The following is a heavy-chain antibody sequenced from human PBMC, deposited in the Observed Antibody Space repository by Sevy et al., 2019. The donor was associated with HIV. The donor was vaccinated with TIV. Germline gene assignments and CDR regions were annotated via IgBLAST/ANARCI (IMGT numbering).Heavy chain of an antibody. CDR3: ARAHIMYGGGSCSPGWFDP. J-gene: IGHJ5*02. Sequence: GGSLRLSCAASGFTFSNYWMTWVRQAPGKGLEWAANINEDGSEKNYVDSVKGRFTISRDNAKNTLYLQMNSLRAEDTAVYYCARAHIMYGGGSCSPGWFDPWGQGTLVTVSS. CDR1: GFTFSNYW. CDR2: INEDGSEK. D-gene: IGHD2-15*01. V-gene: IGHV3-7*01.